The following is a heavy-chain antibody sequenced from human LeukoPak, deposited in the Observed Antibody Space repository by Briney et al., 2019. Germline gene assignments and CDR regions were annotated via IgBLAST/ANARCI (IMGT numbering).Heavy chain of an antibody. J-gene: IGHJ4*02. V-gene: IGHV4-59*01. Sequence: SETLSLTCTVSGGSTSSYYWSWLRQPPGKGLEWIGYIYYSGSTNYNPSLKSRVTISVDTSKNQFSLKLSSVTAADTAVYYCARGSVWYFDYWGQGTLVTVSS. CDR2: IYYSGST. CDR1: GGSTSSYY. CDR3: ARGSVWYFDY.